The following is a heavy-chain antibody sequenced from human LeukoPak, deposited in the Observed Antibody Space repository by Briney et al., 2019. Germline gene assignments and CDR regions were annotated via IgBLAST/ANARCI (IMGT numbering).Heavy chain of an antibody. CDR3: ARAGATVTSHFDS. J-gene: IGHJ4*02. D-gene: IGHD4-17*01. CDR2: ISGYNGDT. Sequence: ASVKVSCKASGYSFTSYYMHWVRQAPGQGLEWMGWISGYNGDTNSAQRFQGRVTMTTDTSTSTAYMELRSLTSDDTAVYYCARAGATVTSHFDSWGQGTLVTVSS. CDR1: GYSFTSYY. V-gene: IGHV1-18*04.